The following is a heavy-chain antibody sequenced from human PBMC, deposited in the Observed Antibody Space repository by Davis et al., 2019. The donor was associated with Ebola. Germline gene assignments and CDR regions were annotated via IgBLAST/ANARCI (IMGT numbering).Heavy chain of an antibody. CDR2: IDYSGSP. J-gene: IGHJ4*02. V-gene: IGHV4-59*01. Sequence: MPSETLSLTCPVSGGSISSYYWSWIRQPPGKGLEWIGYIDYSGSPNYNPSLKSRVTMSVDTSKNQFSLKMSSVTAADTAVYYCARGIEYWGREPWSPSPQ. CDR3: ARGIEY. CDR1: GGSISSYY.